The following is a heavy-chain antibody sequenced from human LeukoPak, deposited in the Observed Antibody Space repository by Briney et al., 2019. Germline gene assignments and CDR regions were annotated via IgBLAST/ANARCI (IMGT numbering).Heavy chain of an antibody. J-gene: IGHJ4*02. CDR3: ARGAKTTTKTSYFDY. Sequence: KPSETLSLTCTVSGGSISSYYWSWIRQPPGKGLEWIGYIYYSGSTNYNPSLERRVTISVDTSKHHFSLKLSSVTPADTAVYYCARGAKTTTKTSYFDYWGQGALVTVSS. D-gene: IGHD1-14*01. CDR1: GGSISSYY. CDR2: IYYSGST. V-gene: IGHV4-59*01.